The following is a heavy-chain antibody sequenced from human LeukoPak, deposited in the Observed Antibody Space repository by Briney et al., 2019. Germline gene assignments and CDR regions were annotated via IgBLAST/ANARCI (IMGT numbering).Heavy chain of an antibody. J-gene: IGHJ4*01. D-gene: IGHD3-10*01. CDR3: AKSFWWFGEFSPFDY. Sequence: GGSLRLSCAASGFTFSSFSMNWVRQAPGKGLEWVSSISVSSSSLYYADSVKGRFTISRDNAKNSLYLQMNSLRAEDTAVYYCAKSFWWFGEFSPFDYWGHGTLVTVSS. CDR1: GFTFSSFS. V-gene: IGHV3-21*01. CDR2: ISVSSSSL.